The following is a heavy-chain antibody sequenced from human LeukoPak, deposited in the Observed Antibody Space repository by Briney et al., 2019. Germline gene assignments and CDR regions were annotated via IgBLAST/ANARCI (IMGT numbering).Heavy chain of an antibody. J-gene: IGHJ6*03. CDR1: GGSLSGYY. D-gene: IGHD3-22*01. CDR3: ARGFHYYDSSGYLGWDYYYYMDV. CDR2: INHSGST. V-gene: IGHV4-34*01. Sequence: SETLSLTCAVYGGSLSGYYWSWIRQPPGKGLEWIGEINHSGSTNYNPSLKSRVTISVDTSKNQFSLKLSSVTAADTAVYYCARGFHYYDSSGYLGWDYYYYMDVWGKGTTVTVSS.